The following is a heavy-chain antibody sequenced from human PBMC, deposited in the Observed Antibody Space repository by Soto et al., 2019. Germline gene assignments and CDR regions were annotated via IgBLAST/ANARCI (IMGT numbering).Heavy chain of an antibody. CDR3: ATALGTSGWFDY. J-gene: IGHJ4*02. V-gene: IGHV1-18*01. CDR1: AYTFTIYG. Sequence: QVQLVQSGGEVKKPGASVKVSCKASAYTFTIYGITWVRQAPGQGPEWMGSIRTSNGETKYAQNFQGRVTMTRDTSTNTVFMDLRSLSSDDTALYYCATALGTSGWFDYWGQGTLLTVSS. D-gene: IGHD6-25*01. CDR2: IRTSNGET.